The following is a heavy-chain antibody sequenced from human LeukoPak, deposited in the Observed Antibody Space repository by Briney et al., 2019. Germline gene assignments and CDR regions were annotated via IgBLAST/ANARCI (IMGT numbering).Heavy chain of an antibody. CDR3: ARGLSGSYYASLGFDP. CDR2: MNPNSGNT. V-gene: IGHV1-8*01. Sequence: ASVKVSCKASGYTFTSYDINWVRQATGQGLECMGWMNPNSGNTGYAQKFQGRVTMTRNTSISTAYMELSSLRSEDTAVYYCARGLSGSYYASLGFDPWGQGTLVTVSS. D-gene: IGHD1-26*01. CDR1: GYTFTSYD. J-gene: IGHJ5*02.